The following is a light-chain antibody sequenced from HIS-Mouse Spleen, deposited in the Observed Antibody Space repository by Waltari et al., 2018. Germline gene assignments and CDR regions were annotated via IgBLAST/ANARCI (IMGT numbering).Light chain of an antibody. V-gene: IGLV3-21*03. CDR3: QVWDSSSDHVV. Sequence: SYVLTQPPSVSVASGKTARITCGGNNIGSKSVHGYQQKPGQAPVLVVYDDSDRPSGIPERFSGYNSGNTATLTISRVEAGDEADYYCQVWDSSSDHVVFGGGTKLTVL. J-gene: IGLJ2*01. CDR1: NIGSKS. CDR2: DDS.